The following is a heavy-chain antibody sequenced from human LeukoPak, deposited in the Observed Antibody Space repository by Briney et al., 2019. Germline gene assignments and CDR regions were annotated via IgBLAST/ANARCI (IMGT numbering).Heavy chain of an antibody. D-gene: IGHD1-26*01. V-gene: IGHV5-51*01. CDR2: IYPGDSDT. J-gene: IGHJ6*03. Sequence: GESLKISCKGSGYSFTSYWIGWVRQMPGKGLEWMGIIYPGDSDTRYSPSFQGQVTISADKSISTAYLQWSSLKASDTAMYYCARRSSYSGSYYAYYYMDVWGKGTTVTVSS. CDR3: ARRSSYSGSYYAYYYMDV. CDR1: GYSFTSYW.